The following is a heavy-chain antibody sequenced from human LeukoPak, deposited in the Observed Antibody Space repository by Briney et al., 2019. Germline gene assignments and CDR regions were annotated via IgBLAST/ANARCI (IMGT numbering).Heavy chain of an antibody. CDR1: GGTFSSYA. CDR3: ARGPVGAVAWWFDP. CDR2: IIPIFGTA. J-gene: IGHJ5*02. Sequence: SVKVSCKASGGTFSSYAISWVRQAPGQGLEWMGGIIPIFGTANYAQKFQGRVTITADESTSTAYMELRSLRSDDTAVYYCARGPVGAVAWWFDPWGQGTLVTVSS. D-gene: IGHD6-19*01. V-gene: IGHV1-69*13.